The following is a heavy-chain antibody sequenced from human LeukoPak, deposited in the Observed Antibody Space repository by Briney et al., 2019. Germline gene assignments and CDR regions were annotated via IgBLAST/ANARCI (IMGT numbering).Heavy chain of an antibody. Sequence: GASVKVSCKASGYSFSRYDINWVRQATGQGLEWMGWMNPNSGNTAYAQKFQGRVTITRNTSISTAYMELSSLRSEDTAVYYCASLMGLYYYDSSGYFDYWGQGTLVTVSS. V-gene: IGHV1-8*03. J-gene: IGHJ4*02. D-gene: IGHD3-22*01. CDR1: GYSFSRYD. CDR2: MNPNSGNT. CDR3: ASLMGLYYYDSSGYFDY.